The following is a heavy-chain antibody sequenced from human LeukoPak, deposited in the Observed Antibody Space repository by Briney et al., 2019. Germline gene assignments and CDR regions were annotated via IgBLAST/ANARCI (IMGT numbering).Heavy chain of an antibody. V-gene: IGHV3-7*05. J-gene: IGHJ4*02. Sequence: PGGSLRLSCAASGFTFSSYWMSWVRQAPGKGLKWVANIKQDGSEKYYVDSVKGRFTISRDNAKNSLYLQMNSLRAEDTAVYYCARKGITMIVVAATGYYFDYWGQGTLVTVSS. CDR2: IKQDGSEK. CDR3: ARKGITMIVVAATGYYFDY. D-gene: IGHD3-22*01. CDR1: GFTFSSYW.